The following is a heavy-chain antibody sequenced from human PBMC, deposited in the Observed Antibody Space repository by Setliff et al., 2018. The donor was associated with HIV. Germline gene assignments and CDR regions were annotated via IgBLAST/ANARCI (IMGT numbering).Heavy chain of an antibody. CDR3: VREWVAGESY. D-gene: IGHD6-19*01. J-gene: IGHJ4*02. V-gene: IGHV3-66*01. CDR1: GFRVTDTY. CDR2: IYKAGKT. Sequence: GGSLRLSCEASGFRVTDTYMAWVRQAPGKGLEWVTLIYKAGKTYYADFVKGRFTIARDDTKSSLYLQMSSLRVEDTAVYYCVREWVAGESYWGQGTLVTVSS.